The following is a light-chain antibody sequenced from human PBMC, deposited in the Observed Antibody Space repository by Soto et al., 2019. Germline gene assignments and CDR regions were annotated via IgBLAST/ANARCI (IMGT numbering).Light chain of an antibody. J-gene: IGLJ1*01. Sequence: QPVLTQPPSASVTPGQRVTISCSGSSSNIGSNYVYWYQQLPGTAPKLLIYRNNQRPSGVPDRFSGSKSGTSASLAISGLRSEDEADYYCAAWDDSLSGHYVFGTGTKVTVL. CDR2: RNN. CDR3: AAWDDSLSGHYV. V-gene: IGLV1-47*01. CDR1: SSNIGSNY.